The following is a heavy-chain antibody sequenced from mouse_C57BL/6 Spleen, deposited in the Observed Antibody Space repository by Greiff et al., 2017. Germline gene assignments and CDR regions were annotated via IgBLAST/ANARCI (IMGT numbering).Heavy chain of an antibody. CDR1: GYTFTSYT. CDR3: TGREYDYDADY. J-gene: IGHJ2*01. D-gene: IGHD2-4*01. CDR2: INPSSGYT. Sequence: QVQLKESGAELARPGASVKMSCKASGYTFTSYTMHWVKQRPGQGLEWIGYINPSSGYTKYNQKFKDKATLTADKSSSTAYMQLSSLTSEDSAVYYCTGREYDYDADYWGQGTTLTVSS. V-gene: IGHV1-4*01.